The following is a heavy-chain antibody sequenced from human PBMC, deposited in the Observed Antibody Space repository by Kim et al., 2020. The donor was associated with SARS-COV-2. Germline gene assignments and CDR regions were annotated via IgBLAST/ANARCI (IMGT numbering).Heavy chain of an antibody. D-gene: IGHD3-22*01. J-gene: IGHJ4*02. CDR3: ASAEASSGYRGGGFDY. Sequence: SLKSRVTISVDTSKNQFSLKLSSVTAADTAVYYCASAEASSGYRGGGFDYWGQGTLVTVSS. V-gene: IGHV4-30-2*05.